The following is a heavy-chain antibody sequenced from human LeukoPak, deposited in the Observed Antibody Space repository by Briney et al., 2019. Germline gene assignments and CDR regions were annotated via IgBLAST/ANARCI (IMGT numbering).Heavy chain of an antibody. Sequence: GESLKISCQGSGYSFTSYWIGWVRQMPGKGLEWMGIIYPGDSDTRYSPSFQGQVTISADKSISTAYLQWSSLKASDTAMYYCARGDSDYDFWSGYSNPNWFDPWGQGTLVTVSS. D-gene: IGHD3-3*01. CDR1: GYSFTSYW. CDR3: ARGDSDYDFWSGYSNPNWFDP. V-gene: IGHV5-51*01. J-gene: IGHJ5*02. CDR2: IYPGDSDT.